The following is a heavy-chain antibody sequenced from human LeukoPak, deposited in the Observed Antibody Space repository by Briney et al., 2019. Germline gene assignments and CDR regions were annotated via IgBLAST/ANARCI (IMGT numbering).Heavy chain of an antibody. CDR3: ARAYDFGGGLGGY. CDR1: GFSFKSFS. Sequence: GGSLRLSCGGSGFSFKSFSMLWVRQDPGEGLEWVSDIRSNIGITSYADSVKGRFTISRDNAKNSLYLQMNSLRSEDTAVYYCARAYDFGGGLGGYWGQGTLVTVSS. J-gene: IGHJ4*02. V-gene: IGHV3-48*01. CDR2: IRSNIGIT. D-gene: IGHD3-3*01.